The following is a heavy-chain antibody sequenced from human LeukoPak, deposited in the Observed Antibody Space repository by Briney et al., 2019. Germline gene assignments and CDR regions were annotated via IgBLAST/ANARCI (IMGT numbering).Heavy chain of an antibody. D-gene: IGHD2-15*01. V-gene: IGHV4-34*01. CDR1: GGSFSGYY. J-gene: IGHJ4*02. CDR3: ARVALVAATPGRVDY. CDR2: INHSGST. Sequence: SETLSLTCAVYGGSFSGYYWSWIRQTPGKGLEWIGEINHSGSTNYNPSLKSRVTISVDTSKNQFSLKLSSVTAADTAVYYCARVALVAATPGRVDYWGQGTLVTVSS.